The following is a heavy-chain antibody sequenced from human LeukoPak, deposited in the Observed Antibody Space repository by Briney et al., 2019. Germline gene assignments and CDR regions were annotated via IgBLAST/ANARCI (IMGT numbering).Heavy chain of an antibody. CDR3: ARRKTENWNYIRGWFDP. CDR1: GASFSDYN. V-gene: IGHV4-34*01. J-gene: IGHJ5*02. Sequence: PSETLSLTCAVCGASFSDYNWSWIRQPPGKGLEWIGETNHRGSTNYNLSLKSRVSISIDTSKNQFSLNLRSVTAADTAVYYCARRKTENWNYIRGWFDPWGQGTLVTVSS. D-gene: IGHD1-7*01. CDR2: TNHRGST.